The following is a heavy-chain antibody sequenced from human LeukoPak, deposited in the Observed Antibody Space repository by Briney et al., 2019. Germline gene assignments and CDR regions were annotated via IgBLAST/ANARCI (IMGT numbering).Heavy chain of an antibody. CDR1: GYTFTVYY. CDR3: ARGVSSSWYLGINFYYYYGMDV. CDR2: INPNSGGT. V-gene: IGHV1-2*02. J-gene: IGHJ6*02. Sequence: ASVKVSCKASGYTFTVYYMHWVRQAPGQGLEWMGWINPNSGGTNYAQKFQGRVTMTRDTSISTAYMELSRLRSDDTAVYYCARGVSSSWYLGINFYYYYGMDVWGQGTTVTVSS. D-gene: IGHD6-13*01.